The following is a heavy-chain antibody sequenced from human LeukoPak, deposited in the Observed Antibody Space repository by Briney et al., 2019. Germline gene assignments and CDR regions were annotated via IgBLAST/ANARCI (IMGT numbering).Heavy chain of an antibody. Sequence: GASVEVSCKASGYTFTSYDINWVRQATGQGLEWMGWMNPNSGNTGYAQKFQGRVTMTRNTSISTAYMELSSLRSEDTAVYYCASFKRIAATGEYFDYWGQGTLVTVSS. J-gene: IGHJ4*02. D-gene: IGHD6-13*01. CDR3: ASFKRIAATGEYFDY. CDR1: GYTFTSYD. V-gene: IGHV1-8*01. CDR2: MNPNSGNT.